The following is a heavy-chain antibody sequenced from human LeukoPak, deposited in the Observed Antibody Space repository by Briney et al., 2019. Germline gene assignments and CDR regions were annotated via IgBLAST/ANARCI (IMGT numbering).Heavy chain of an antibody. CDR3: ARAGAAAAPYYFDY. Sequence: PGESLRLSCAASGFTVSSNYMGWVRQAPGKGLEWVSVIYSGGSTYYPDSVKGRFTISRDNSKNTLFLQMNSLRAEDTAVYYCARAGAAAAPYYFDYWGQGTLVTVSS. V-gene: IGHV3-66*01. J-gene: IGHJ4*02. CDR1: GFTVSSNY. CDR2: IYSGGST. D-gene: IGHD6-13*01.